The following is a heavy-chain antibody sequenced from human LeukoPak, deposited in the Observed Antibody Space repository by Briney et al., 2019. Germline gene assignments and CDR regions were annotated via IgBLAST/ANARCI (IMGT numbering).Heavy chain of an antibody. CDR3: ARDQGSSWYFDAFDI. V-gene: IGHV3-48*04. CDR1: GFTFSTYS. Sequence: GGSLRLSCAASGFTFSTYSMNWVRQTPGKGLEWVSYISSTSSTMLYADSVKGRLTISRDNAKNSLYLQMNSLRAEDTAVYYCARDQGSSWYFDAFDIWGQGTMVTVSS. D-gene: IGHD6-13*01. J-gene: IGHJ3*02. CDR2: ISSTSSTM.